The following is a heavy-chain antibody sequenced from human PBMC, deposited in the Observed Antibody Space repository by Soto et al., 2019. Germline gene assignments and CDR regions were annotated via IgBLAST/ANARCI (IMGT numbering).Heavy chain of an antibody. CDR3: ARARYDILTGYYTNFDY. D-gene: IGHD3-9*01. CDR2: ISAYNGNT. J-gene: IGHJ4*02. Sequence: GAAVKVSCKASGYTFTSYGSSWVRQAPGQGLEWMGWISAYNGNTNYAQKLQGRVTMTTDTSTSTAYMELRSLRSDDTAVYYCARARYDILTGYYTNFDYWGQGTVVTVSS. V-gene: IGHV1-18*01. CDR1: GYTFTSYG.